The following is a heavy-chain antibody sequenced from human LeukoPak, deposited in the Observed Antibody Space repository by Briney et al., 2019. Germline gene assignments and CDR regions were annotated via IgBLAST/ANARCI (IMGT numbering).Heavy chain of an antibody. CDR2: ISGSGGST. V-gene: IGHV3-23*01. CDR1: GFTFSSYA. D-gene: IGHD6-19*01. J-gene: IGHJ4*02. CDR3: AAGYSSGWYVRYFDY. Sequence: GASLRLSCAASGFTFSSYAMSWVRQALGKGLEWVSAISGSGGSTYYADSVKGRFTISRDNSKNTLYLQMNSLRAEDTAVYYCAAGYSSGWYVRYFDYWGQGTLVTVSS.